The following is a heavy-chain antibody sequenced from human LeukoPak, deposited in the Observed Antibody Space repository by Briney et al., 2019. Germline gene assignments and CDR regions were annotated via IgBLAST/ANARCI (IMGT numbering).Heavy chain of an antibody. CDR2: IYPGDSDT. J-gene: IGHJ4*02. V-gene: IGHV5-51*01. Sequence: GESLKISCKGSGYSFSTYWIGWVRQMPGKALEWKGIIYPGDSDTRYSPSFQGQVSISADKATSTTYLQWSSLKASDTAMYFCARRPYCSGNSCPRVFEYWGQGTLVTVSS. D-gene: IGHD2-15*01. CDR1: GYSFSTYW. CDR3: ARRPYCSGNSCPRVFEY.